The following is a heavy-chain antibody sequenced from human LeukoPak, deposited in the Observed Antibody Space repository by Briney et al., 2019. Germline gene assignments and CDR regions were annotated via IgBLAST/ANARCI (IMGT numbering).Heavy chain of an antibody. CDR1: GYTFSGYY. CDR3: ARGEWIQGPHDY. Sequence: ASVEVSCKASGYTFSGYYMHWVRQAPGQGLEWMGWINPNSGGTNYAQKFQGRVTMTRDTSISTAYMELSRLRSDDTAVYYCARGEWIQGPHDYWGQGTLVTVSS. D-gene: IGHD5-18*01. J-gene: IGHJ4*02. V-gene: IGHV1-2*02. CDR2: INPNSGGT.